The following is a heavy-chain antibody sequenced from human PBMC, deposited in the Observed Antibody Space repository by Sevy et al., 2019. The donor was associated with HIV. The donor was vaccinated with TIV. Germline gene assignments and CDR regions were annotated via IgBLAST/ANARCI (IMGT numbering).Heavy chain of an antibody. J-gene: IGHJ4*02. V-gene: IGHV4-59*08. D-gene: IGHD1-26*01. CDR3: AGENAWGRGYS. CDR1: GGSITSLY. CDR2: IYYNGHI. Sequence: SETLSLTCTVSGGSITSLYWNWIRQPPGKGLEWIANIYYNGHINYNPSLKSRVTVSLATSKNQFSLRLSSVTAADTAMYYCAGENAWGRGYSWGQGTLVTVSS.